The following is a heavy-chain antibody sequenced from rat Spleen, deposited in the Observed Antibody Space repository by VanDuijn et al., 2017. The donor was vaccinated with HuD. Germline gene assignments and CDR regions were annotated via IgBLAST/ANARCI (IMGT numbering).Heavy chain of an antibody. CDR2: INADGGST. D-gene: IGHD1-12*03. J-gene: IGHJ3*01. Sequence: EVQLVETGGGLVQPGRSLKLSCVASGFTFNTYWMYWIRQAPGKGLECVSSINADGGSTYYPESVKGRFTISRDNAENTVYLQMNSLRSEDTATYYCAKRDYDGYYPFAYWGQGTLVTVSS. V-gene: IGHV5-58*01. CDR1: GFTFNTYW. CDR3: AKRDYDGYYPFAY.